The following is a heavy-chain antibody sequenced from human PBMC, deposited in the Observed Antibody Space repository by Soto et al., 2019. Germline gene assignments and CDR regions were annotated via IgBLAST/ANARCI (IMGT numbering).Heavy chain of an antibody. J-gene: IGHJ4*02. CDR2: IYSGGST. Sequence: GALRLSCAASGFTVRSNYMSWVRQAPGKGLEWVSVIYSGGSTYYADSVKGRFTISRDNSKNTLYLQMNSLRAEDTAVYYCARSRADPSLPLDYWGQGTLVTVSS. V-gene: IGHV3-66*01. CDR1: GFTVRSNY. CDR3: ARSRADPSLPLDY.